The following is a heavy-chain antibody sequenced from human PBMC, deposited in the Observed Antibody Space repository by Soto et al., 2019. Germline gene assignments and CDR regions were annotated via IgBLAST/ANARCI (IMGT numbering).Heavy chain of an antibody. Sequence: ASVKVSCKASGYTFTGYYMHWVRQAPGQGLEWMGWINPNSGGTNYAQKFQGWVTMTRDTSISTAYMELSRLRSDDTAVYYCARGRQQLVVTAFFDYWGQGTLVTVSS. CDR3: ARGRQQLVVTAFFDY. D-gene: IGHD2-21*02. CDR2: INPNSGGT. CDR1: GYTFTGYY. V-gene: IGHV1-2*04. J-gene: IGHJ4*02.